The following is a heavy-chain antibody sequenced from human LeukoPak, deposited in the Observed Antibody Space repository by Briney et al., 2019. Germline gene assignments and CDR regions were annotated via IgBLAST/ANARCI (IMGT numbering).Heavy chain of an antibody. CDR1: GFTVSGDY. CDR3: ARHDWFDP. V-gene: IGHV3-53*01. CDR2: IYSGGST. Sequence: GVSLRLYCAVSGFTVSGDYMSWVRQAPGKGLEWVSVIYSGGSTYYADSVKGRFTISRDNSKNMLYLQMNSLRDEDTAVYYCARHDWFDPWGQGTLVTVSS. D-gene: IGHD3-3*01. J-gene: IGHJ5*02.